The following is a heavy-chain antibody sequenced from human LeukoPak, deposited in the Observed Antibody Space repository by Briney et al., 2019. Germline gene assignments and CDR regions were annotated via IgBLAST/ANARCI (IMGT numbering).Heavy chain of an antibody. CDR1: GFSLSTSGVD. Sequence: SGPTLVNPTQTLTLTCTFPGFSLSTSGVDVGWIRQPPGKALEWLALIYWNDDKRYSPSLKSRLTITKDTSKNQVVLTMTNMDPVDTATYYCAHRSQVLVGATALYYFDYWGQGTLVTVSS. CDR2: IYWNDDK. J-gene: IGHJ4*02. D-gene: IGHD1-26*01. CDR3: AHRSQVLVGATALYYFDY. V-gene: IGHV2-5*01.